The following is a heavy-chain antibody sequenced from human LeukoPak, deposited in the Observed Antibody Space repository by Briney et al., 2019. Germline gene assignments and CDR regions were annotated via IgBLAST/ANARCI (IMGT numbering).Heavy chain of an antibody. Sequence: SETLSLTCTVSGGSISSYYWHWIRQPPGKGLEWVGHFYHSGGINTNPSLKSRVTISIDTSKNQISPNLRSVTAADTAVYYCARGASSGWNHWFDPWGQGTLVTVSS. CDR3: ARGASSGWNHWFDP. CDR2: FYHSGGI. CDR1: GGSISSYY. J-gene: IGHJ5*02. D-gene: IGHD1-26*01. V-gene: IGHV4-59*01.